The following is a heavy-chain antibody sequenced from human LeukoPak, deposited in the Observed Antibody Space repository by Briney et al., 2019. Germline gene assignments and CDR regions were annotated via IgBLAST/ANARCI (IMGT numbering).Heavy chain of an antibody. D-gene: IGHD4-17*01. Sequence: KLSETLSLTCTVSGGSISSYYWSWIRQPAGKGLEWIGRIYTSGSTNYNPSLKSRVTMSVDTSKNQFSLKLSSVTAADTAVYYCARVGDYGDYTGYFQHWGQGTLVTVSS. CDR3: ARVGDYGDYTGYFQH. CDR2: IYTSGST. J-gene: IGHJ1*01. V-gene: IGHV4-4*07. CDR1: GGSISSYY.